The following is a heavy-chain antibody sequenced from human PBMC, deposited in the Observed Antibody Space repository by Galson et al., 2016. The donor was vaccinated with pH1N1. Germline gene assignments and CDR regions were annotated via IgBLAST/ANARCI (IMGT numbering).Heavy chain of an antibody. J-gene: IGHJ4*02. CDR1: GFTFNNYA. CDR2: ISGSGIST. Sequence: SLRLSCAASGFTFNNYAMFWVRQAPGKGLEWVSSISGSGISTYYADSVKGRFTISRDNSKNTLYLQMNSLRAEDTALYYCAKDRSRIVALQGYFDSWGQGSLVTVSS. CDR3: AKDRSRIVALQGYFDS. D-gene: IGHD6-13*01. V-gene: IGHV3-23*01.